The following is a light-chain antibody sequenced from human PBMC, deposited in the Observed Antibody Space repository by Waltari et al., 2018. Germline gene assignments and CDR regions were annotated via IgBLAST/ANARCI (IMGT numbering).Light chain of an antibody. CDR3: QQYGTSSYT. Sequence: EFVLTQSPGTLSLSPGDRATLSCRASQSVSSSYFAWYQQKPGQAPRLLIYGASSRATGIPDRFSGSGSGTDFTLTISRLEPEDFAVYYCQQYGTSSYTFGQGTKLEIK. CDR1: QSVSSSY. V-gene: IGKV3-20*01. J-gene: IGKJ2*01. CDR2: GAS.